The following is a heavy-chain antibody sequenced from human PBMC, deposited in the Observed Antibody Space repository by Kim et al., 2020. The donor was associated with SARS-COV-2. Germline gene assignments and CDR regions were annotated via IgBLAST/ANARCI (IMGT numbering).Heavy chain of an antibody. CDR1: GGSISSYY. Sequence: SETLSLTCTVSGGSISSYYWSWIRQPPGKGLEWIGYIYYSGSTNYNPSLKSRVTISVDTSKNQFSLKLSSVTAADTAVYYCARVKDCSSTSCYARGWFDPWGQGTLVTVSS. J-gene: IGHJ5*02. CDR3: ARVKDCSSTSCYARGWFDP. V-gene: IGHV4-59*01. CDR2: IYYSGST. D-gene: IGHD2-2*01.